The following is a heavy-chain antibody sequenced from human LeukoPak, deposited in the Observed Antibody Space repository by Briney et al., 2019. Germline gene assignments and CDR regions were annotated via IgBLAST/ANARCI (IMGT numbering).Heavy chain of an antibody. Sequence: PSETLSLTCAVLGGSFSGYYWSWIRQPPGKGLEWIGDINRSGATNYNPSLKSRVTISVDTSKNQSSLKVNFVTAADTAVYFCTYGDRKFDYWGQGPLVTVSS. CDR1: GGSFSGYY. D-gene: IGHD4-17*01. J-gene: IGHJ4*02. CDR3: TYGDRKFDY. V-gene: IGHV4-34*01. CDR2: INRSGAT.